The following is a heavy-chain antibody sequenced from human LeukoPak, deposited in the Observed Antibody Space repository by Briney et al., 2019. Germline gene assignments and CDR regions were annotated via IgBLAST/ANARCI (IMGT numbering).Heavy chain of an antibody. Sequence: GGSLRLSCAASGFTFSSYGMHSVRQAPGKGLEWVAFKRYDGSNKYYADSVKGRFNISRDNSKNTLYLQMSSLRAEDTAVYYCAKGGYSYGSSGHNYFDYWGQGTLVTVSS. V-gene: IGHV3-30*02. CDR2: KRYDGSNK. CDR3: AKGGYSYGSSGHNYFDY. D-gene: IGHD3-22*01. CDR1: GFTFSSYG. J-gene: IGHJ4*02.